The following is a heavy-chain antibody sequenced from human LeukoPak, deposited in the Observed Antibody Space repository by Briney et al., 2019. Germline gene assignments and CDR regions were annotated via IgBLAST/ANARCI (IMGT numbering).Heavy chain of an antibody. D-gene: IGHD4-23*01. V-gene: IGHV4-31*03. J-gene: IGHJ3*02. Sequence: SETLSLTCTVSGGSISSGGYYWSWIRQHPGKGLEWIGYIYYSGSTYYNPSLKSRVTISVDTSKNQFSLKLSSVTAADTAVYYCARDRDCGGNHRWAFDIWGQGTMVTVSS. CDR3: ARDRDCGGNHRWAFDI. CDR2: IYYSGST. CDR1: GGSISSGGYY.